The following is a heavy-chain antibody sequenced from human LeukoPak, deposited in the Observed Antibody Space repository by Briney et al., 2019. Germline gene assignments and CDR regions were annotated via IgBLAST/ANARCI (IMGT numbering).Heavy chain of an antibody. V-gene: IGHV4-30-4*01. J-gene: IGHJ4*02. D-gene: IGHD5-12*01. CDR1: GGSISSGHFY. CDR3: ARGEDSGYGYEDY. CDR2: IYFSGDT. Sequence: SQTLSLTCTVSGGSISSGHFYWSWIRQPPGKGLEWIGHIYFSGDTYYSPSPQSRVTISLDTSKNQFSLRLTSVTAADTAVYYCARGEDSGYGYEDYWGQGTLVTVSS.